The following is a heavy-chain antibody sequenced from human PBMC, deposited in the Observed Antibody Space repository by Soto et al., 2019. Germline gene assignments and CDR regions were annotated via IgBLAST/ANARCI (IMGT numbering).Heavy chain of an antibody. J-gene: IGHJ4*02. CDR2: MYYSGSS. CDR3: ARQRLLRLKPDFDI. CDR1: GGSTSDKSYF. D-gene: IGHD2-21*02. Sequence: SETLSLTCSVSGGSTSDKSYFWGWVRQSPGKGLEWIGSMYYSGSSYYNPSLKSRVAISVDTSKNQFSLKLRSVTAADTAVYFCARQRLLRLKPDFDIWGQGTLVTVS. V-gene: IGHV4-39*01.